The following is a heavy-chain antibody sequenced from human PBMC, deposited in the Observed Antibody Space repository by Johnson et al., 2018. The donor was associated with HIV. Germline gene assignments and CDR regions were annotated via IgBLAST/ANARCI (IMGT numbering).Heavy chain of an antibody. V-gene: IGHV3-20*04. J-gene: IGHJ3*01. CDR1: GFTFDDYG. CDR2: ISWSGGST. Sequence: VQLVESGGGVVRPGGSLRLSCAASGFTFDDYGMSWVRQAPGKGLEWVSGISWSGGSTGYADSVKGRCTISRDNDKSSVYMQMNNLRAEDTAFYYWARRDSGSLGFDLWGQGTMVTVSS. D-gene: IGHD1-26*01. CDR3: ARRDSGSLGFDL.